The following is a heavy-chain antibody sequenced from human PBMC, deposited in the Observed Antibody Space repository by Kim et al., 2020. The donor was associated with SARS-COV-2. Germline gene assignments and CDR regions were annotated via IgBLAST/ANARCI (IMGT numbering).Heavy chain of an antibody. CDR1: GGSISSYY. CDR3: ARDYYDSSGLDYGMDV. V-gene: IGHV4-59*01. Sequence: SETLSLTCTVSGGSISSYYWSWIRQPPGKGLEWIGYIYYSGSTNYNPSLKSRVTISVDTSKNQFSLKLSSVTAADTAVYYCARDYYDSSGLDYGMDVWGQGTTVTVSS. J-gene: IGHJ6*02. CDR2: IYYSGST. D-gene: IGHD3-22*01.